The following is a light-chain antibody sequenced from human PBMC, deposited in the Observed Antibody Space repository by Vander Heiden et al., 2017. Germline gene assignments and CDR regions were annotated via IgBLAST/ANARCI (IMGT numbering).Light chain of an antibody. CDR2: DVS. J-gene: IGLJ1*01. Sequence: QSALTQPASASGSPGQSITTSCTGTSSDVGGYNYVSWYQQHPGKAPKLMIYDVSKRPSGVSNRFSGSKSGNTASLTISGLQAEDEADYYCSSYTSSSTRVFGTGTKVTVL. V-gene: IGLV2-14*01. CDR1: SSDVGGYNY. CDR3: SSYTSSSTRV.